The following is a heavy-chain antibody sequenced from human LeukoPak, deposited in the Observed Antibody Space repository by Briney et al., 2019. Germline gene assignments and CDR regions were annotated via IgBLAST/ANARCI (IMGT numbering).Heavy chain of an antibody. CDR2: FDVAETDT. Sequence: ASVKVSCKASGYTFTSYDINWVRQATRQGLEWMGGFDVAETDTIYAQKFQGRVTMTEDTSTDTAYMELNSLSSEDMAVYYCSSSGVEEWQGLHFWGQGTLVTVSS. J-gene: IGHJ4*02. CDR3: SSSGVEEWQGLHF. D-gene: IGHD3-3*01. V-gene: IGHV1-24*01. CDR1: GYTFTSYD.